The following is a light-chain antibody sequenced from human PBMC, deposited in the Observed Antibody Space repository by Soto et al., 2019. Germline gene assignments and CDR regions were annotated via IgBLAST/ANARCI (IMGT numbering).Light chain of an antibody. CDR2: GAS. CDR1: QVIGSY. Sequence: QLTQSPSFLSASVGDRVTITCRASQVIGSYLAWYQQKPGKAPNLLIYGASTLQSGVPSRFSGSGSGTEFTLTISSLLPEDFATYYCQQLNSDPHTFGGGTKVEIK. CDR3: QQLNSDPHT. V-gene: IGKV1-9*01. J-gene: IGKJ4*01.